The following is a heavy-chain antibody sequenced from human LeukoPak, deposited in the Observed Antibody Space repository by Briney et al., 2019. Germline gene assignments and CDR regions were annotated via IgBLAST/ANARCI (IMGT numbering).Heavy chain of an antibody. J-gene: IGHJ5*02. CDR2: IDHSGST. Sequence: SETLSLTCAVYGWSLSGYYWSWIRQPPGKGLEWIGEIDHSGSTNYNVSLKSRVTISIDTSKNQFSLKLSSVTAADTAVYYCARGPLYSSEGEGFDPWGQGTLVTVSS. CDR1: GWSLSGYY. V-gene: IGHV4-34*01. D-gene: IGHD6-19*01. CDR3: ARGPLYSSEGEGFDP.